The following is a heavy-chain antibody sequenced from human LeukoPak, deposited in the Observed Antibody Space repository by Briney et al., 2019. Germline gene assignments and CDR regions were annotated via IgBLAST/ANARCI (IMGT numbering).Heavy chain of an antibody. D-gene: IGHD3-3*01. V-gene: IGHV4-30-4*08. CDR2: IYYSGST. CDR3: ARVNTIFGVVTH. CDR1: GGSISSGDYY. J-gene: IGHJ4*02. Sequence: SETLSLTCTVSGGSISSGDYYWSWIRQPPGKGLEWIGYIYYSGSTYYNPSLKSRVTISVDTSKNQFSLKLSSVTAADTAVYYCARVNTIFGVVTHWGQGTLVTVSS.